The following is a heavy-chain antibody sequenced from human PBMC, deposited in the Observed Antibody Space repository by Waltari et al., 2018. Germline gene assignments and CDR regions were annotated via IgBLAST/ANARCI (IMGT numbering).Heavy chain of an antibody. V-gene: IGHV3-13*01. CDR2: SGTAGDT. J-gene: IGHJ3*02. Sequence: VRQATGKGLEWVSASGTAGDTYFPGSVKGRCTISRENAKNSLYLQMNSLRAEDTAVYYCARKNTAWVVDIWGQGTMVTVSS. CDR3: ARKNTAWVVDI. D-gene: IGHD5-18*01.